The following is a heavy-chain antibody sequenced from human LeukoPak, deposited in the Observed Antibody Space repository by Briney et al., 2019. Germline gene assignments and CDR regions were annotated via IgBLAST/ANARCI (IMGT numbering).Heavy chain of an antibody. V-gene: IGHV4-31*03. CDR3: ARVGYYGSGSYYYLFDY. J-gene: IGHJ4*02. CDR1: GGSISSGGYY. Sequence: PSETLSLTCTVSGGSISSGGYYWSWIRQHPGKGLEWIGYIYYSGSTYYNPSLKSRVTISVDTSKNQFSLKLSSVTAADTAVYYCARVGYYGSGSYYYLFDYWGQGTLVTVSS. CDR2: IYYSGST. D-gene: IGHD3-10*01.